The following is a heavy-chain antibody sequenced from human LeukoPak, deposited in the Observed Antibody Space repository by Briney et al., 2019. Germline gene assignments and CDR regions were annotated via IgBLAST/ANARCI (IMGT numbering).Heavy chain of an antibody. CDR2: ISGNGVSS. D-gene: IGHD2-21*01. V-gene: IGHV3-64*04. CDR1: GFTFSIAA. J-gene: IGHJ4*02. Sequence: GGSLRLSCSASGFTFSIAAMHWVRQAPGKGLQYVSVISGNGVSSYADSVKGRFTISRDNSKNTLYLQMNSLRAEDTAVYYCAKENGAAVISHFDYWGQGTLVTVSS. CDR3: AKENGAAVISHFDY.